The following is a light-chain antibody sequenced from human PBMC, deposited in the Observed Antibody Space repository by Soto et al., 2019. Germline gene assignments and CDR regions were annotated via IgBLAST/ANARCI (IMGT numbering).Light chain of an antibody. V-gene: IGLV2-14*01. Sequence: QSVLTQPASVSGSPGQSITISCTGTSSDIGNYDFVSWYQQVPGTAPKAMIYEVSSRPSGVSNRFSGSKSGSTASLTISGLQAEDEAYYYCSSYTTSTSFILFGGGTKLTVL. CDR3: SSYTTSTSFIL. J-gene: IGLJ2*01. CDR2: EVS. CDR1: SSDIGNYDF.